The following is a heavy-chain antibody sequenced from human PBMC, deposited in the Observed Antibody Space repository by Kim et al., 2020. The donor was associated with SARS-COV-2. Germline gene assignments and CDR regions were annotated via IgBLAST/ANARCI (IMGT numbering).Heavy chain of an antibody. Sequence: KFQGRVTITADESTSTAYMELSSLRSEDTAVYYCARRGVVPAEEDYGMDVWGQGTTVTVSS. J-gene: IGHJ6*02. CDR3: ARRGVVPAEEDYGMDV. V-gene: IGHV1-69*01. D-gene: IGHD2-2*01.